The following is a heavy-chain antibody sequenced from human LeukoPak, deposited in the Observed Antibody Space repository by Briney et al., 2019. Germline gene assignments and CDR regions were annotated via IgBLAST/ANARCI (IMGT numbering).Heavy chain of an antibody. CDR1: GFTFTSSA. CDR2: IVVGSGNT. Sequence: SVKVSCKASGFTFTSSAVQWVRQARGQRLEWIGWIVVGSGNTNYAQKFQERVTITRDMSTSTAYMELSSLRSEDTAVYYCARHGSNVRVRGVIITAPFDYWGQGTLVTVSS. CDR3: ARHGSNVRVRGVIITAPFDY. V-gene: IGHV1-58*01. D-gene: IGHD3-10*01. J-gene: IGHJ4*02.